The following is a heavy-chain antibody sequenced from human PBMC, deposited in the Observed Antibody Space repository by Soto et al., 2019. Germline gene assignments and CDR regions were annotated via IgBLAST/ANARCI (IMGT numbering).Heavy chain of an antibody. CDR3: AKDRVKIGYVFDY. V-gene: IGHV3-30*18. CDR1: GFNFSNHG. CDR2: ISHAGNNK. D-gene: IGHD2-2*01. Sequence: QVQLVESGGGVVQPGRSLRLSCAASGFNFSNHGMHWVRQAPGKGLEWVTVISHAGNNKYYADSVKGRFSISRDTSTNMVYLQMNSLRPEDTAVYYCAKDRVKIGYVFDYWGQGTRVDVSS. J-gene: IGHJ4*02.